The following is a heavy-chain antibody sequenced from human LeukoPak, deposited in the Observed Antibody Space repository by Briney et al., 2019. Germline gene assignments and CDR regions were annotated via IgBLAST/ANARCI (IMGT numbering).Heavy chain of an antibody. J-gene: IGHJ3*02. CDR2: ISSSSSTI. CDR3: ARDTARRPYYDILTGYCDAFDI. D-gene: IGHD3-9*01. Sequence: GGSLRLSCAASGFTFSSYSMNWVRQAPGKGLEWVSYISSSSSTIYYADSVKGRFTISRDNAKNSLYLQMNSLRAEDTAVYYCARDTARRPYYDILTGYCDAFDIWGQGTMVTVSS. V-gene: IGHV3-48*04. CDR1: GFTFSSYS.